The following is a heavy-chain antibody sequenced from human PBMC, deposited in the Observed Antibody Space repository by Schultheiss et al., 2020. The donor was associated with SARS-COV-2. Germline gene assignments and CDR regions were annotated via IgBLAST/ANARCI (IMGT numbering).Heavy chain of an antibody. Sequence: GGSLRLSCAASGFSFSSYDMSWVRRAPGKGLEWVSGISGSGGSTYYADSVKGRFTISRDNSKNTLYLQMNSLRAEDTAVYYCAKDRKNRLESYYFDYWGQGTLVTVSS. CDR2: ISGSGGST. V-gene: IGHV3-23*01. J-gene: IGHJ4*02. CDR3: AKDRKNRLESYYFDY. CDR1: GFSFSSYD. D-gene: IGHD2/OR15-2a*01.